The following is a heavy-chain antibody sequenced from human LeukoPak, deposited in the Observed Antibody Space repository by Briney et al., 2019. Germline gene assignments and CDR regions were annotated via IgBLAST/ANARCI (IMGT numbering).Heavy chain of an antibody. V-gene: IGHV1-69*05. CDR1: GGTFSSYA. CDR2: IIPIFGTA. Sequence: SVKVSCKASGGTFSSYAISWARQAPGQGLEWMGGIIPIFGTANYAQKFQGRVTITTDESTSTAYMELSSLRSEDTAVYYCAREAKGPAYYYYYMDVWGKGTTVTVSS. CDR3: AREAKGPAYYYYYMDV. J-gene: IGHJ6*03.